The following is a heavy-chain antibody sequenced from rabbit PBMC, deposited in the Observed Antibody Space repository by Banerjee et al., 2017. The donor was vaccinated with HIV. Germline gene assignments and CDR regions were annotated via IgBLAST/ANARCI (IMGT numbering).Heavy chain of an antibody. J-gene: IGHJ4*01. CDR3: VREVAARFSL. Sequence: QEQLVESGGGLVQPGGSLKLSCKASGFDFSGYGVSWVRQVPGKGLEWIGYIDPVFGVTYYATWVNGRFTISRDNARNTLFLQLNSLTAADTATYFCVREVAARFSLRGPGTLVTVS. V-gene: IGHV1S47*01. D-gene: IGHD4-1*01. CDR2: IDPVFGVT. CDR1: GFDFSGYG.